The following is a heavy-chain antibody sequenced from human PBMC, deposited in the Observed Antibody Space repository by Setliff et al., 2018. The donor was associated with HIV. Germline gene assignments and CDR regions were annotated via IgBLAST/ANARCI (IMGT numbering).Heavy chain of an antibody. V-gene: IGHV4-34*01. CDR3: ARVKSIKTTLVRLWPRFDL. CDR1: GDTFTSYV. D-gene: IGHD3-10*01. J-gene: IGHJ5*02. Sequence: SCKASGDTFTSYVISWVRQAPGQGLEWIGEIDDSGSIIYNPSLQSRVTMSVDTSKNQFSLKVRSLTAADTGLYYCARVKSIKTTLVRLWPRFDLWGQGTQVTVSS. CDR2: IDDSGSI.